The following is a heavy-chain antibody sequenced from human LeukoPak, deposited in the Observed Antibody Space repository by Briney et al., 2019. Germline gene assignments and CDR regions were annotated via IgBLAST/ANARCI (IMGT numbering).Heavy chain of an antibody. CDR2: IYYSGST. Sequence: PSETLSLTCTVSGGSISSSSYYWGWIRQPPGKGLEWIGSIYYSGSTYYNSSLKSRVTISVDTSKNQFSLKLSSVTAADTAVYYCARLRGGDLAFDYWGQGTLVTVSS. V-gene: IGHV4-39*01. CDR1: GGSISSSSYY. J-gene: IGHJ4*02. D-gene: IGHD2-21*01. CDR3: ARLRGGDLAFDY.